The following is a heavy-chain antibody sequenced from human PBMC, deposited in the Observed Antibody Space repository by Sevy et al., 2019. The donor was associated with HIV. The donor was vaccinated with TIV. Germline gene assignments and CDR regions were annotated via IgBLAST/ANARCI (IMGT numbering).Heavy chain of an antibody. V-gene: IGHV1-18*01. CDR3: ARAVGSSSWYSFDY. CDR2: ISAYNGNT. CDR1: GYTFTSYG. Sequence: ATVKVSCKASGYTFTSYGISWVRQAPGQGLEWMGWISAYNGNTNYAQKLQGRVTMTTDTSTSTAYMELRSLRSDDTAVYYCARAVGSSSWYSFDYWGQGTLVTVSS. J-gene: IGHJ4*02. D-gene: IGHD6-13*01.